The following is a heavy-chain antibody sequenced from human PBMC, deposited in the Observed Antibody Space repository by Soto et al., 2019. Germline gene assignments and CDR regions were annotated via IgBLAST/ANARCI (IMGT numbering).Heavy chain of an antibody. Sequence: QVQLVQSGAEVKKPGSSVKVSCKASGGTFSSYTISWVRQAPGQGLEWMGRIIPILGIANYAQKFQGRVTITADQSTSTAYMELSSLRSEDTAVYYCARGPYYYDSSGQGDLPDYWGQGTLVTVSS. V-gene: IGHV1-69*02. CDR2: IIPILGIA. CDR1: GGTFSSYT. CDR3: ARGPYYYDSSGQGDLPDY. J-gene: IGHJ4*02. D-gene: IGHD3-22*01.